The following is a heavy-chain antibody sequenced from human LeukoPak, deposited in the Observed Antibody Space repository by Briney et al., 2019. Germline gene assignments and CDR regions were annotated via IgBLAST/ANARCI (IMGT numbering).Heavy chain of an antibody. D-gene: IGHD3-10*01. J-gene: IGHJ4*02. CDR3: AKDQYIYGSSPFDF. CDR1: GFSFSSYA. Sequence: GGSLRLSCAASGFSFSSYAMSWVCQAPGKGLEWVSSLSGGSGNTYYADSVKGRSTTSRDNSQNTLYLQMSSLRAEDTAIYYCAKDQYIYGSSPFDFWGQGTLVTVSS. V-gene: IGHV3-23*01. CDR2: LSGGSGNT.